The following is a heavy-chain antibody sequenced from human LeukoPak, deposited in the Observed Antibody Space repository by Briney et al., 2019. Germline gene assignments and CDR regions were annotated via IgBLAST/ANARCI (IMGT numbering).Heavy chain of an antibody. J-gene: IGHJ4*02. V-gene: IGHV3-30*18. Sequence: GGSLRLSCAASGFPFSTYDMHWVRQAPDKGLQWVAVISSDGYRTDYPDSVRGRYTISRDNFKNTVDLQMISVTAEDTAMYFCAKGLGTGSVLARPLHYWGQGTLVTVSS. CDR2: ISSDGYRT. CDR1: GFPFSTYD. D-gene: IGHD3-10*01. CDR3: AKGLGTGSVLARPLHY.